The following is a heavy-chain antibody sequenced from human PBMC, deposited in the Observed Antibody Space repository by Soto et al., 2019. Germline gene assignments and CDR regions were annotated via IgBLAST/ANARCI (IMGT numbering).Heavy chain of an antibody. D-gene: IGHD3-16*01. Sequence: QVQLQESGPGLVKPSETLSLTCTVSGGSINTYYWSWIRQPPGKGLEWIGYIYYSGSDSGSTNYIPSPKGRVPLSVEQAKNPFSLRTASGAAADNGVYFCTGGGGDFWGPGTLVTVSS. CDR1: GGSINTYY. V-gene: IGHV4-59*01. CDR3: TGGGGDF. J-gene: IGHJ4*02. CDR2: IYYSGSDSGST.